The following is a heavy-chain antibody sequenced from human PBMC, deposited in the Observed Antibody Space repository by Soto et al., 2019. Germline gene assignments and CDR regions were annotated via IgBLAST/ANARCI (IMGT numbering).Heavy chain of an antibody. CDR2: IYSGGST. J-gene: IGHJ6*02. CDR1: GFTVSSNY. D-gene: IGHD3-10*01. CDR3: AKDSLYGSFMDV. Sequence: GGSLRLSCAASGFTVSSNYMSWVRQAPGKGLEWVSVIYSGGSTYYADSVKGRFTISRDNSKNTLYLQMNSLRAEDTAVYYCAKDSLYGSFMDVWGQGTTVTVSS. V-gene: IGHV3-53*01.